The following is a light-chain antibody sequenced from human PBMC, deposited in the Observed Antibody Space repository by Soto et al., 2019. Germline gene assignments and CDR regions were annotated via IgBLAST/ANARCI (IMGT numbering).Light chain of an antibody. CDR1: SGAVTSGSY. J-gene: IGLJ3*02. CDR2: STR. V-gene: IGLV7-43*01. CDR3: LLYYGGSLL. Sequence: QTVVTQEPSLTVSPGGTVTLTCASSSGAVTSGSYPNWFQQKPGQAPRPLIHSTRNKYSSTPARFSGSLLGGKVALTVSGVQPDDEADYYCLLYYGGSLLFGGGTKLTVL.